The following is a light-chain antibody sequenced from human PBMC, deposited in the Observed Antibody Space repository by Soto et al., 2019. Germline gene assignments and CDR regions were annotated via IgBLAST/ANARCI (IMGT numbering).Light chain of an antibody. CDR1: QNIYSN. CDR3: LQYHNLWA. J-gene: IGKJ1*01. Sequence: ILMTQSPASLSASPGERATLSCRASQNIYSNIAWYQQRPGQAPRLLIYRASTRATGVPARFSGSGSGTEFTLTISSLQSDDFAVYSCLQYHNLWAFGQGTKVEI. CDR2: RAS. V-gene: IGKV3-15*01.